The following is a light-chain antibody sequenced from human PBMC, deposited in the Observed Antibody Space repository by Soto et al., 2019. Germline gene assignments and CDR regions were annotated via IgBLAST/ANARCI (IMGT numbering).Light chain of an antibody. CDR1: QDIRSW. CDR3: QQANSYPIT. CDR2: TAS. V-gene: IGKV1-12*01. Sequence: DIQMTQSPSSVSASIGERVTITCRASQDIRSWLAWYQQKPGKAPKLLIYTASSLQSGVSSRFSGSRSGTDFTLTISSLQPEDFATYYCQQANSYPITFGQGTRLE. J-gene: IGKJ5*01.